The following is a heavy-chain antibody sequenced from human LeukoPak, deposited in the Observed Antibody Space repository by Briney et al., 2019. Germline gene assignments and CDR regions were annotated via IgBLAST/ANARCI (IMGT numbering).Heavy chain of an antibody. CDR1: GFTFSIYA. CDR2: ISGSGGST. Sequence: GGSLRLSCAASGFTFSIYAMSWVRQAPGKGLEWVSAISGSGGSTYYADSVKGRFIISRDNSRNTLYPQMNSLRAEDTAVYYCRTYYYDSSGFPDYWGQGTLVTVSS. CDR3: RTYYYDSSGFPDY. V-gene: IGHV3-23*01. D-gene: IGHD3-22*01. J-gene: IGHJ4*02.